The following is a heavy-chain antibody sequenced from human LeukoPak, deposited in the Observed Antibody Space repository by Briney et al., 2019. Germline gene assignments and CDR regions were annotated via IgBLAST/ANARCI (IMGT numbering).Heavy chain of an antibody. V-gene: IGHV1-18*01. D-gene: IGHD2-2*01. Sequence: GASVKVSCKGSGYTFTSSGSSWVRQAPGQRLEWVGWSSAYNGNTNYAQKLQGRVTMTTDTSTSTAYMELRSLRSDDTAVYYCARAYDIVVVPAARTSTRYNWFDPWGQGTLVTVSS. CDR1: GYTFTSSG. J-gene: IGHJ5*02. CDR2: SSAYNGNT. CDR3: ARAYDIVVVPAARTSTRYNWFDP.